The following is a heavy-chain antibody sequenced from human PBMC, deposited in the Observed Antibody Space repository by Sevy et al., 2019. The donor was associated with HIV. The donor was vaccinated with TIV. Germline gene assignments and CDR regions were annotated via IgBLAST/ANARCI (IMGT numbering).Heavy chain of an antibody. CDR2: IYYSGST. CDR3: ARHESVGFDY. Sequence: SETLSLTCTVSGGSISSSSYYWGWIRQPPGKGLEWIGSIYYSGSTYYNPSLKSRVTISVDTSKNQFSLKLGSVTAADTAVYYCARHESVGFDYWGQGTLVTVSS. J-gene: IGHJ4*02. CDR1: GGSISSSSYY. V-gene: IGHV4-39*01.